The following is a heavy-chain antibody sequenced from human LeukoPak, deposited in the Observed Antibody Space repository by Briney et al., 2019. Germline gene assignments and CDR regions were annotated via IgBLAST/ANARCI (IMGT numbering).Heavy chain of an antibody. CDR3: ARGFYYGSSGYFLSKYAPKNFDY. D-gene: IGHD3-22*01. CDR2: IYYSGST. J-gene: IGHJ4*02. CDR1: GGSISSSSHY. V-gene: IGHV4-39*01. Sequence: SETLSLTCTVSGGSISSSSHYWGWIRQPPGKGLEWIGSIYYSGSTYYNPSLKSRVTISVDTSKNQFSLKLSSVTAADTAVYYCARGFYYGSSGYFLSKYAPKNFDYWGQGTLVTVSS.